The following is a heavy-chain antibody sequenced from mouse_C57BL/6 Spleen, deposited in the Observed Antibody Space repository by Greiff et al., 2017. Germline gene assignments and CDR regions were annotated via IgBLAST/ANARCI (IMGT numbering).Heavy chain of an antibody. CDR2: INYDGSST. D-gene: IGHD2-10*01. CDR1: GFTFSDYY. V-gene: IGHV5-16*01. Sequence: EVMLVASEGGLVQPGSSMKLSCTASGFTFSDYYMAWVRQVPEKGLEWVANINYDGSSTYYLDSLKSRFIISRDNAKNILYLQMRSLKSEDTATYYCARDAAYYGNFFDYWGQGTTLTVSS. J-gene: IGHJ2*01. CDR3: ARDAAYYGNFFDY.